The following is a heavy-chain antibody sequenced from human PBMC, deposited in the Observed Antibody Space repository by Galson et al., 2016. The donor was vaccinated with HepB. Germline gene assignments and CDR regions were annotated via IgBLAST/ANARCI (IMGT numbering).Heavy chain of an antibody. CDR3: ARTGCLRGICYIPEY. V-gene: IGHV1-18*01. CDR1: GYSFSSYG. D-gene: IGHD2-15*01. J-gene: IGHJ4*02. CDR2: ISAYNGNT. Sequence: SVKVSCKASGYSFSSYGFNWVRQAPGQGLEWMGWISAYNGNTGYAQNFQGRLTMTTDTSTSTAYMELRSLRSDDTAVYYCARTGCLRGICYIPEYWGQGTLVAVSS.